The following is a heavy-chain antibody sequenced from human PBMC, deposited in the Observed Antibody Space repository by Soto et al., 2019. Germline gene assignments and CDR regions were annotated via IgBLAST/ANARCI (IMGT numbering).Heavy chain of an antibody. CDR1: GFTFDDYA. Sequence: GGSLRLSCAASGFTFDDYAMHWVRQAPGKGLEWVSGISWNSGSIGYADSVKGRFTISRDNAKNSLYLQMNSLRAEDTALYYCPKGHDYMDVWGKGTTVTVSS. CDR3: PKGHDYMDV. J-gene: IGHJ6*03. V-gene: IGHV3-9*01. CDR2: ISWNSGSI.